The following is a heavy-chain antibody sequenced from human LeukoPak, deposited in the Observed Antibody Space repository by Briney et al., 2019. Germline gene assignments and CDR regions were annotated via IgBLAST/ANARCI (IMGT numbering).Heavy chain of an antibody. CDR1: GFHFSSYA. J-gene: IGHJ4*02. Sequence: PRASLILYCSASGFHFSSYAMSWGGQAPGEGLEWVSAISGSGGSTYYADSVKGRLTISRDNSKNTLYLQMNSLRAEDTAVYYCAKDFGVIVVVVAATLTYWGQGTLVTVSS. D-gene: IGHD2-15*01. CDR3: AKDFGVIVVVVAATLTY. CDR2: ISGSGGST. V-gene: IGHV3-23*01.